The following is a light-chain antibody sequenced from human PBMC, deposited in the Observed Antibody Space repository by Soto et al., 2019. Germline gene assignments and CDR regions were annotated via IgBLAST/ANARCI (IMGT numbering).Light chain of an antibody. CDR3: CSYAGSFTWV. CDR2: EVS. J-gene: IGLJ3*02. Sequence: QSALTQPASVSGSPGQSITISCTGTSSDVGGYNYVSWYHQHPGKAPKLMIYEVSNRPSGVPDRFSASKSGNTASLTISGLQAEDEADYFCCSYAGSFTWVFGGGTKLTVL. CDR1: SSDVGGYNY. V-gene: IGLV2-14*01.